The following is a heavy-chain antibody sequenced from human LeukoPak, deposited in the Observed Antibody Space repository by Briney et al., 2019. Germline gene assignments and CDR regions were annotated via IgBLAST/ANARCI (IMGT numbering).Heavy chain of an antibody. J-gene: IGHJ6*03. CDR3: ARVRQGSGWYIPYYYYYMDV. CDR1: GGSISSYY. Sequence: KISETLSLTCTVSGGSISSYYWSWIRQPPGKGLEWIGYIYYSGSTNYNPSLKSRVTISVDTSKNQFSLKLSSVTAADTAVYYCARVRQGSGWYIPYYYYYMDVWGKGTTVTISS. D-gene: IGHD6-19*01. CDR2: IYYSGST. V-gene: IGHV4-59*01.